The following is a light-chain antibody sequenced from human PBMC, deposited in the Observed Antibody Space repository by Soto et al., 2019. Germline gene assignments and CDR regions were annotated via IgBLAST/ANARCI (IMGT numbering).Light chain of an antibody. CDR1: QSVSSSY. CDR3: QQYGRSPLT. V-gene: IGKV3-20*01. J-gene: IGKJ4*01. Sequence: EIVLTQSPGTLSLSPGERATLSCRASQSVSSSYLAWYQQKPGQAPRLPIYGASSRATVIPDTFSGSGSGTDFTLTISRLEPEDFAVYYCQQYGRSPLTFGGGTKVEIK. CDR2: GAS.